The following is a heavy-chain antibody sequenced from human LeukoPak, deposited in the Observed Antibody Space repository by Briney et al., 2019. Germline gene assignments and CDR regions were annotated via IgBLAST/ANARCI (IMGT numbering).Heavy chain of an antibody. V-gene: IGHV5-51*01. D-gene: IGHD1-14*01. CDR3: ARGMTSFDY. CDR1: GYSFTNYW. CDR2: IYPGDSVT. J-gene: IGHJ4*02. Sequence: HGESLKISCKGSGYSFTNYWIAWVRQTPGKGLEWMGIIYPGDSVTRYSPSFQGQVTISADKSFSTAYLQWSSLKASDTAIYYCARGMTSFDYWAQGTLVTVSS.